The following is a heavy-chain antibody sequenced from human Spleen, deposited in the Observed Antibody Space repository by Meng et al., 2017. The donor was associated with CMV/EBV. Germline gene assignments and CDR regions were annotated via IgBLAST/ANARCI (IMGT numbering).Heavy chain of an antibody. J-gene: IGHJ6*02. Sequence: FIFSSYNMHWVRQAPGQGLAWVAVISDDGNDKYYTDSVRGRFTISRDNSKNTLYLQMNSLRAEDTAVYYCARAERASYYYYYYGMDVWGQGTTVTVSS. V-gene: IGHV3-30*19. D-gene: IGHD5-24*01. CDR2: ISDDGNDK. CDR3: ARAERASYYYYYYGMDV. CDR1: FIFSSYN.